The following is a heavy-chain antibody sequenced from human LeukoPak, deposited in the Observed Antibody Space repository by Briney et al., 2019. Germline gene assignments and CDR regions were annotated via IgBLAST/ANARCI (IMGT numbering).Heavy chain of an antibody. CDR3: ARGHNPSGGATPY. CDR1: GFAFSSYG. D-gene: IGHD1-26*01. CDR2: ISNDGSNE. V-gene: IGHV3-30*03. J-gene: IGHJ4*02. Sequence: GSLRLFCAASGFAFSSYGMHWVRQAPGKGMEGVTLISNDGSNEQYADSVKGRFTISRDNSKNTVFLQVNSLRVEDTAVYYCARGHNPSGGATPYWGQGTLVTVSS.